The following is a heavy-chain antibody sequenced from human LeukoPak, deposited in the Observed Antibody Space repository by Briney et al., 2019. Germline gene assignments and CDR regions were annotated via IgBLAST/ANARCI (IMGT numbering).Heavy chain of an antibody. Sequence: QPGRSLRLSCAASGFTFDDYAMHWVRQAPGKSLEWVSGISWNSGSIGYTDSVKGRFTISRDNAKNSLYLQMNSLRAEDTALYYCAKEYYYDSSGPYYYGMDVWGQGTTVTVSS. CDR1: GFTFDDYA. CDR3: AKEYYYDSSGPYYYGMDV. J-gene: IGHJ6*02. CDR2: ISWNSGSI. D-gene: IGHD3-22*01. V-gene: IGHV3-9*01.